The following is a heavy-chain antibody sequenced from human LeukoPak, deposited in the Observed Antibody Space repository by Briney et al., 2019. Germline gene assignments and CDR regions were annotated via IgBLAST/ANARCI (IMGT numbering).Heavy chain of an antibody. Sequence: GGSLRLSCAASGFTFSTNSMNWVRQAPGKGLEWVSYISSTGGTIYYADSMKGRFTISRDNAKNSLYLQMNSLRAEDTAVYYCAKVRYSSGWFFDCWGQGTLVTVSS. J-gene: IGHJ4*02. CDR3: AKVRYSSGWFFDC. CDR1: GFTFSTNS. CDR2: ISSTGGTI. V-gene: IGHV3-48*04. D-gene: IGHD6-19*01.